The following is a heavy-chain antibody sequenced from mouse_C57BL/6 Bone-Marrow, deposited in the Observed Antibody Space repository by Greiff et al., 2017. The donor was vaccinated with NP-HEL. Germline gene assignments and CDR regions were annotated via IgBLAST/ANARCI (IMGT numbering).Heavy chain of an antibody. CDR2: IYPGSGST. CDR1: GYTFTSYW. CDR3: ARRYGSSYPAWFAY. J-gene: IGHJ3*01. V-gene: IGHV1-55*01. Sequence: VQLQQPGAELVKPGASVKMSCKASGYTFTSYWITWVKQRPGQGLEWIGEIYPGSGSTNYNEKFKSKATLTVDTSSSTAYMQLSSLTSEDSAVYYCARRYGSSYPAWFAYWGQGTLVTVSA. D-gene: IGHD1-1*01.